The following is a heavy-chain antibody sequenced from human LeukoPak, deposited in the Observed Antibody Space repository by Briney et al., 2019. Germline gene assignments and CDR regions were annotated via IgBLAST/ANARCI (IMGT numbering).Heavy chain of an antibody. V-gene: IGHV1-69*05. CDR3: AREGAVAGRSDYYYYMDV. CDR2: IIPIFGTA. J-gene: IGHJ6*03. CDR1: GGTFSSYA. D-gene: IGHD6-19*01. Sequence: ASVKVSCKASGGTFSSYAISWVRQAPGQGLEWMGGIIPIFGTANYAQKFQGRVTITTDESTSTAYVELSSLRSEDTAVYYCAREGAVAGRSDYYYYMDVWGKGTTVTVSS.